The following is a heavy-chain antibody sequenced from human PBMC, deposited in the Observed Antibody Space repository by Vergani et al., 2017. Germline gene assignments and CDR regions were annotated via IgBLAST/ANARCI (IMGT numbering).Heavy chain of an antibody. CDR2: IYYSGST. CDR3: ARRVEVSGYVDY. J-gene: IGHJ4*02. V-gene: IGHV4-39*01. D-gene: IGHD1-26*01. CDR1: GGSISSSSYY. Sequence: QLQLQESGPGLVKPSETLSLTCTVSGGSISSSSYYWGWIRQPPGKGLEWIGSIYYSGSTYYNPSLKSRVPISVDTSKNQFSLKLSSVTAADTAVYYCARRVEVSGYVDYWGQGTLVTVSS.